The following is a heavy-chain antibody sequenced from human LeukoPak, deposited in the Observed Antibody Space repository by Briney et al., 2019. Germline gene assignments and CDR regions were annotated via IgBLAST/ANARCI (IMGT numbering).Heavy chain of an antibody. Sequence: ASVKVSCKASGYTFTVYFIHWLRQAPGQGLEWMGWINPNSGDTNFAQKFQGRVTMTRDTPTNTVYMELSSLRSEDTAVYYCARQTIAVRPWFDPWGQGTLVTVSS. CDR3: ARQTIAVRPWFDP. CDR1: GYTFTVYF. CDR2: INPNSGDT. J-gene: IGHJ5*02. V-gene: IGHV1-2*02. D-gene: IGHD6-6*01.